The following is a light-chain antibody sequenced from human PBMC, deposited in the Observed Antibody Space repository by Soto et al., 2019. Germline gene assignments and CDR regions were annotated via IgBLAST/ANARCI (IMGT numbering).Light chain of an antibody. CDR1: SSDIGAYNW. J-gene: IGLJ1*01. CDR3: SSYTRSDTYV. V-gene: IGLV2-14*03. Sequence: LTQPASVSGSPGQSIAISCTGTSSDIGAYNWVSWYQQHPGKAPKLMIYDVSYRPSGVSNRLSGSISGNTASLTISGLQAEDEAVYYCSSYTRSDTYVFGSGTKVTVL. CDR2: DVS.